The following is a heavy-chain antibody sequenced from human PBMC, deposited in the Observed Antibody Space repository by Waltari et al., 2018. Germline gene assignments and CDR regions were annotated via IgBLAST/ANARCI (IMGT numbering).Heavy chain of an antibody. CDR3: ARHADSSGYFYYFDY. J-gene: IGHJ4*02. Sequence: QVQLQESGPGLVKPSETLSLTCPVSGGSIRSYYWSWIRQPPGKGLEWIGYIYYSGSTNYNPSLKSRVTISVDTSKNQFSLKLSSVTAADTAVYYCARHADSSGYFYYFDYWGQGTLVTVSS. CDR1: GGSIRSYY. CDR2: IYYSGST. D-gene: IGHD3-22*01. V-gene: IGHV4-59*08.